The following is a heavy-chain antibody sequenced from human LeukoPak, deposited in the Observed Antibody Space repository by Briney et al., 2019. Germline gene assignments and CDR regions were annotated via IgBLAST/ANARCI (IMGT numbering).Heavy chain of an antibody. V-gene: IGHV1-69*13. J-gene: IGHJ6*03. CDR1: GGTFSSYA. CDR2: IIPIFGTA. Sequence: ASVKVSCKASGGTFSSYAISWVRQAPGQGLEWMGGIIPIFGTANYAQKFQGRVTITADESTSTAYMELSSLRSEDTAVYYCALVEMATIYYYYYMDVWGKGTTVTISS. D-gene: IGHD5-24*01. CDR3: ALVEMATIYYYYYMDV.